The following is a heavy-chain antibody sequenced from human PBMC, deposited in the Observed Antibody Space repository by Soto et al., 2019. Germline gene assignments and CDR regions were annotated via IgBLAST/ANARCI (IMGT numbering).Heavy chain of an antibody. CDR2: ISLYSDGT. CDR1: GYTFSNYG. D-gene: IGHD2-2*01. Sequence: QVQLVQSGGEVKRPGALVKVSCKTSGYTFSNYGITWVRQAPGQPLEWLGGISLYSDGTNYAQKFQGRVSMTTHTSTPTASMDLRSLRSDDSAVYYCARVVPGAEAWFGPWGQGTLVSVSS. CDR3: ARVVPGAEAWFGP. V-gene: IGHV1-18*01. J-gene: IGHJ5*02.